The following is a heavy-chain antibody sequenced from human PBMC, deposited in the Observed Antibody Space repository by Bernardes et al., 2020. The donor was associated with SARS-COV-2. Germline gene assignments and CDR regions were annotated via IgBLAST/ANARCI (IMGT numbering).Heavy chain of an antibody. Sequence: GGSLRLSCAASEFTFSRFCLHWVRQVPGKGLVWVSRINEDGTTTNYADSVKGRFTISRDNAKSTLFLQMNSVRAEDTAVYYCAGDVAGREDYWGQGTLVTVAS. D-gene: IGHD1-26*01. V-gene: IGHV3-74*01. CDR3: AGDVAGREDY. J-gene: IGHJ4*02. CDR2: INEDGTTT. CDR1: EFTFSRFC.